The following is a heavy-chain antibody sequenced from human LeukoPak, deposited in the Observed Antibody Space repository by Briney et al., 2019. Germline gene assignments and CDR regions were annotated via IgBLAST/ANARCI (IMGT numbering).Heavy chain of an antibody. CDR3: AKEGYSSSWYHVY. D-gene: IGHD6-13*01. CDR1: GFTFSSYG. CDR2: IRYDGSNK. Sequence: GGSLRLSCAASGFTFSSYGMHWVRQAPGKGLEWVAFIRYDGSNKYYADSVKGRFTISRDNSKNTLYLQMNSLRAEDTAVYYCAKEGYSSSWYHVYWGQGTLVTVSS. V-gene: IGHV3-30*02. J-gene: IGHJ4*02.